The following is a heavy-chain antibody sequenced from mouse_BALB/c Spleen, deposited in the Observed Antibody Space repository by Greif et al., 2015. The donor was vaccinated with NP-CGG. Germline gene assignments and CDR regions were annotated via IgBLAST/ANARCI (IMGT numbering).Heavy chain of an antibody. CDR1: GYTFTSYW. J-gene: IGHJ2*01. V-gene: IGHV1-7*01. D-gene: IGHD2-10*02. Sequence: QVQLQQSGAELAKPGASVKMSCKASGYTFTSYWMHWVKQRPGQGLEWIGYINPSTGYTEYNQKFKDKATLTADKSSSTAYMQLSSLTSEDSAVYYCARGQYGNYLYYFDYWGQGTTLTVSS. CDR3: ARGQYGNYLYYFDY. CDR2: INPSTGYT.